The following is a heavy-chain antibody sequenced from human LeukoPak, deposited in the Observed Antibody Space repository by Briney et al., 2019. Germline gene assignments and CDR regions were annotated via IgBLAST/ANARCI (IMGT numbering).Heavy chain of an antibody. J-gene: IGHJ3*02. V-gene: IGHV1-69*06. D-gene: IGHD6-13*01. CDR2: IIPIFGTA. CDR1: GGTFSSYA. CDR3: AFVPGIAAAGPREKDAFDI. Sequence: ASVKVSCKASGGTFSSYAISWVRQAPGQGLEWMGGIIPIFGTANYAQKFQGRVTMTEDTSTDTAYMELSSLRSEDTAVYYCAFVPGIAAAGPREKDAFDIWGQGTMVTVSS.